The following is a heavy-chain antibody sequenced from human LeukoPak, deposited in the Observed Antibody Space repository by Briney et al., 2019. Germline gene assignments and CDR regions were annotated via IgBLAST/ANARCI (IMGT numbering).Heavy chain of an antibody. CDR1: GFTFSSYG. Sequence: GGSLRLSCAASGFTFSSYGMHWVRQAPGKGLEWVAFIRYDGSNKYYADSVKGRFTISRDNSKNTLYLQMNRLRAEDTAVYCCAKDNTPAAILNWFEPWGQGTLVTVSS. V-gene: IGHV3-30*02. J-gene: IGHJ5*02. CDR2: IRYDGSNK. D-gene: IGHD2-2*02. CDR3: AKDNTPAAILNWFEP.